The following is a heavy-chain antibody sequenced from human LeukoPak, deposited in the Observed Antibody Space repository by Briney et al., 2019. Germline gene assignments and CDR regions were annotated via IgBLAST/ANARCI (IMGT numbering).Heavy chain of an antibody. CDR1: GFTFRNYS. CDR2: IWYDGNKV. Sequence: GGSLRLSCAASGFTFRNYSMHWVRQAPGKGLEWVAVIWYDGNKVYYADSVKGRFTISRDNSKNTVYLQMSSLRGEDTAVYYCARDIAVAGTYHFDPWGQGTLVTVSS. CDR3: ARDIAVAGTYHFDP. J-gene: IGHJ5*02. V-gene: IGHV3-33*01. D-gene: IGHD6-19*01.